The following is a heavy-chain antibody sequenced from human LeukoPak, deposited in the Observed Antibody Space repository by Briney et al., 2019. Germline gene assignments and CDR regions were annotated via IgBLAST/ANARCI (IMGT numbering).Heavy chain of an antibody. CDR2: INPNRGGT. D-gene: IGHD3-3*01. Sequence: ASVKVSCKASGYTFTGYYMHWVRQAPGQGLEWMGWINPNRGGTNYAQKFQGRVTMTRDTSISTAYMELSRLRSDDTAVYYCARDDHSPLGYDFWSGYTNYYGMDVWGQGTTVTVSS. V-gene: IGHV1-2*02. CDR1: GYTFTGYY. CDR3: ARDDHSPLGYDFWSGYTNYYGMDV. J-gene: IGHJ6*02.